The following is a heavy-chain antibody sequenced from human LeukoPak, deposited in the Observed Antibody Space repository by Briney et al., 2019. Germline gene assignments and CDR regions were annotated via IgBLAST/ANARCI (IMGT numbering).Heavy chain of an antibody. CDR2: IYTSGST. CDR1: GGSIISGSYY. Sequence: PSETLSLPCTVSGGSIISGSYYWSGIRQPAGEGLGWIGRIYTSGSTNYNPSLKSRVTISVDTSKNQFSLKLSSVTAADTAVYYCARAEDYYYYYGMDVWGQGTTVTVSS. J-gene: IGHJ6*02. CDR3: ARAEDYYYYYGMDV. V-gene: IGHV4-61*02.